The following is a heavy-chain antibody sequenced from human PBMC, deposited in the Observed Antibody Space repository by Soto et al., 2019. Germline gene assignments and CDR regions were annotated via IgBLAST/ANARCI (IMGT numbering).Heavy chain of an antibody. CDR3: ARGHCSGGSCYSIRYYYYGMDV. CDR2: ISYDGSNK. CDR1: GFTFSSYA. Sequence: GGSLRLSCAASGFTFSSYAMHWVRQAPGKGLEWVAVISYDGSNKYYADSVKGRFTISRDDSKNTLYLQMNSLRAEDTAVYYRARGHCSGGSCYSIRYYYYGMDVWGQGTTVTVSS. V-gene: IGHV3-30-3*01. J-gene: IGHJ6*02. D-gene: IGHD2-15*01.